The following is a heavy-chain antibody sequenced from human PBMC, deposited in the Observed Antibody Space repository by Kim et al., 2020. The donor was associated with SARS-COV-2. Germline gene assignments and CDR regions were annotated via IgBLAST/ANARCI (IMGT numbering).Heavy chain of an antibody. CDR3: ARAGIEMATRQLGYFDY. CDR1: GSTFSSYA. D-gene: IGHD5-12*01. CDR2: ISYDGSNK. J-gene: IGHJ4*02. V-gene: IGHV3-30*04. Sequence: GGSLRLSCAASGSTFSSYAVHWVRQAPGKGLEWMAVISYDGSNKYYADSVKGRFTISRDNSKNTLYLQMNSLRAEDTAVYFCARAGIEMATRQLGYFDYWGQGTLVTVSS.